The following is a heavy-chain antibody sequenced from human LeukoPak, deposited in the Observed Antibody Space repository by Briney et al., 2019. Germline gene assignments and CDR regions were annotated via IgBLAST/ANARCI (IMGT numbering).Heavy chain of an antibody. D-gene: IGHD1-7*01. Sequence: GGSLRLSCAASGFTFSSYWMSWVRQAPGKGLEWVANIKQDGSEKYYVDSVKGRFTISRDNAKNSLYLQMNSLRAEDTAVYYCARDLNWNYAGYFDYWGQGTLVTVSS. CDR3: ARDLNWNYAGYFDY. J-gene: IGHJ4*02. V-gene: IGHV3-7*01. CDR1: GFTFSSYW. CDR2: IKQDGSEK.